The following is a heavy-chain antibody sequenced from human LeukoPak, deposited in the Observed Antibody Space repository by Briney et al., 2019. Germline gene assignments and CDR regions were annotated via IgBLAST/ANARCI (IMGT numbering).Heavy chain of an antibody. J-gene: IGHJ3*02. D-gene: IGHD5-18*01. V-gene: IGHV1-69*05. CDR1: GGTFSSYA. Sequence: ASVKVSCKAFGGTFSSYAISWVRQAPGQGLEWMGRIIPIFGTANYAQKFQGRVTITTDESTSTAYMELSSLRSEDTAVYYCARRYSYPDAFDIWGQGTMVTVSS. CDR2: IIPIFGTA. CDR3: ARRYSYPDAFDI.